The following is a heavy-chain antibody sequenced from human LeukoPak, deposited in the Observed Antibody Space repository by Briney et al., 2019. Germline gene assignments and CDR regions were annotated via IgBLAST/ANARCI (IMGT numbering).Heavy chain of an antibody. D-gene: IGHD6-19*01. V-gene: IGHV1-24*01. Sequence: ASVKVSCKVSGYTLTELSMHWGRHPPGKGLEWMGVFDPEDGETIYAQKFQGRVTMTEDTSTDTAYMELRSLRSEDTAVYYCATFGYSSGGYHFDYWGQGTMVAVCS. J-gene: IGHJ4*02. CDR2: FDPEDGET. CDR1: GYTLTELS. CDR3: ATFGYSSGGYHFDY.